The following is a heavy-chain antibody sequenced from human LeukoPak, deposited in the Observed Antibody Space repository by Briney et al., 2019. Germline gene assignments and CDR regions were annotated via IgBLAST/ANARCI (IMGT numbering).Heavy chain of an antibody. D-gene: IGHD3-10*01. V-gene: IGHV4-30-4*01. J-gene: IGHJ4*02. CDR3: ARHRSLYGSGSYPFDY. CDR1: GGSISSGDYY. CDR2: IYYSGST. Sequence: PSETLSLTCTVSGGSISSGDYYWSWIRQPPGKGLEWIGYIYYSGSTYYNPSLKSRVTISVDTSKNQFSLKLSSVTAADTAVYYCARHRSLYGSGSYPFDYWGQGTLVTVSS.